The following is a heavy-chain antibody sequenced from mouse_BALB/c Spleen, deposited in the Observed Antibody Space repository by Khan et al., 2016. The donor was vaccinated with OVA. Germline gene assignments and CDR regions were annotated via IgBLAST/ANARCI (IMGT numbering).Heavy chain of an antibody. CDR3: AGEIYYDYAYYYAMDY. D-gene: IGHD2-4*01. Sequence: VELVESGPGLVAPSQSLSITCTVSGFSLTGYGVNWVRQPPGKGLEWLGMIWGDGSTDYNSALNSRLSISKDNSTSQAFLKMNSLHTDDTARYYCAGEIYYDYAYYYAMDYWGQGTSVTVSS. CDR1: GFSLTGYG. CDR2: IWGDGST. V-gene: IGHV2-6-7*01. J-gene: IGHJ4*01.